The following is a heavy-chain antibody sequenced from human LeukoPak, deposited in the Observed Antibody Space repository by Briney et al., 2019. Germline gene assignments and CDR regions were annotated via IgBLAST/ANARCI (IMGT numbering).Heavy chain of an antibody. D-gene: IGHD3-22*01. CDR2: IYTSGST. CDR3: ARESESTYYYDSSGYYFDY. CDR1: GGSISSYY. Sequence: PSETLSLTCTVSGGSISSYYWSWIRQPAGKGLEWIGRIYTSGSTNYNPPLKSRVTMSVDTSKNQFSLKLSSVTAADTAVYYCARESESTYYYDSSGYYFDYWGQGTLVTVSS. V-gene: IGHV4-4*07. J-gene: IGHJ4*02.